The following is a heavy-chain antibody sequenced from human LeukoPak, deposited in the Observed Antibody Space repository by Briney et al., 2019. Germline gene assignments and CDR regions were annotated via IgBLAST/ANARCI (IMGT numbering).Heavy chain of an antibody. J-gene: IGHJ4*02. CDR2: IYCSGST. V-gene: IGHV4-59*01. D-gene: IGHD3-10*01. CDR3: AKAPYGSGRYFLDY. Sequence: PSETLSLTCTVSGGTISSYYWSWLRQAPGKGLEWIGYIYCSGSTNYNPSLKSRVTISVDTSENQFSLKLSSVTDADTAVYYCAKAPYGSGRYFLDYWGPGTLFTVSS. CDR1: GGTISSYY.